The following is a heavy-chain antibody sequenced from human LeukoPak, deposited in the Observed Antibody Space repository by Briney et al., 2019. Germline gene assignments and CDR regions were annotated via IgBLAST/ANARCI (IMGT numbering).Heavy chain of an antibody. V-gene: IGHV3-21*01. D-gene: IGHD5-18*01. CDR2: ISSGSTYI. Sequence: SGGSLRLSCAASGFTFSSYVMSWVRQAPGKGLEWVSSISSGSTYIYYADSVKGRFTISRDNAKNSLYLQMNSLRAEDTAVYYCARGYSYGASGFDYWGQGTLVTVSS. CDR1: GFTFSSYV. CDR3: ARGYSYGASGFDY. J-gene: IGHJ4*02.